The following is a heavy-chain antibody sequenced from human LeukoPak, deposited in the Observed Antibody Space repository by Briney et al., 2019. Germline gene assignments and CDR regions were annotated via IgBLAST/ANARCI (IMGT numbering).Heavy chain of an antibody. CDR3: ARGTDGYNYDQTYYFGY. CDR2: ISSSSSYI. D-gene: IGHD5-24*01. V-gene: IGHV3-21*01. Sequence: PGGSLRLSCAASGFTFSSYSMNWVRQAPGKGLEWVSSISSSSSYIYYADSVKGRFTISRDNDKNSLYLQMNSLRAEDTAVCYCARGTDGYNYDQTYYFGYWGQGTLVTVSS. CDR1: GFTFSSYS. J-gene: IGHJ4*02.